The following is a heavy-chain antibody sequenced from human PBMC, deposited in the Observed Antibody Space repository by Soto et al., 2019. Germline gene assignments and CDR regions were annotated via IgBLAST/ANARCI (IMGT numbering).Heavy chain of an antibody. CDR1: GFTFSSYG. Sequence: QVQLVESGGGVVQPGRSLRLSSAASGFTFSSYGMHWGRQAPGKGLEWVAVISYDGSNKYYADSVKGRFTISRDNSKNTLYLQMNSLRAEDTAVYYCAKGLDYWGQGTLVTVSS. CDR2: ISYDGSNK. CDR3: AKGLDY. V-gene: IGHV3-30*18. J-gene: IGHJ4*02.